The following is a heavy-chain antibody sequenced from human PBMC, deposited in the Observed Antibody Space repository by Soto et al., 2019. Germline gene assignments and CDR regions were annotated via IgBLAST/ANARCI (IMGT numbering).Heavy chain of an antibody. J-gene: IGHJ4*02. CDR2: ISWNSGII. D-gene: IGHD5-18*01. CDR1: GFTFDDYA. Sequence: EVQLVESGGGLVQPGRSLRLSCAASGFTFDDYAMHWVRQAPWKGLEWGSGISWNSGIIDYEDSVKGRFTISRANDKSSLYLQMNSLRAEDTALYYCAKGYSYGVLEPLGYWGQGTLVTVSS. CDR3: AKGYSYGVLEPLGY. V-gene: IGHV3-9*01.